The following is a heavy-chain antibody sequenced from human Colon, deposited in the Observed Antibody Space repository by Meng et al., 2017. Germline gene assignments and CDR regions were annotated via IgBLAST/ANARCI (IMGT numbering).Heavy chain of an antibody. D-gene: IGHD3/OR15-3a*01. CDR1: CCSISSTW. Sequence: VPLHESRPGLFPPSCSLSLPSPISCCSISSTWLSSVRQPPGNGLVLICYFFHTGRTNYDPSLKSRVTISVDKSNNQFSLKLTSVTAADTAVYYCARHISILGQRGFDYWGQGTLVTVSS. V-gene: IGHV4-4*02. CDR2: FFHTGRT. J-gene: IGHJ4*02. CDR3: ARHISILGQRGFDY.